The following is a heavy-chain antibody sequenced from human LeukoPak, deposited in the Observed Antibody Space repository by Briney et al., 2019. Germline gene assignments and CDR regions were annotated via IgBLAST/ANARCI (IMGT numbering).Heavy chain of an antibody. CDR1: GGSISSYY. CDR2: IYYSGST. D-gene: IGHD3-22*01. V-gene: IGHV4-59*12. Sequence: SETLSLTCTVSGGSISSYYWSWIRQPPGKGLEWIGYIYYSGSTYYNPSLKSRVTISVDTSKNQFSLKLSSVTAADTAVYYCARVCFRDSSGYYFDYWGQGTLVTVSS. CDR3: ARVCFRDSSGYYFDY. J-gene: IGHJ4*02.